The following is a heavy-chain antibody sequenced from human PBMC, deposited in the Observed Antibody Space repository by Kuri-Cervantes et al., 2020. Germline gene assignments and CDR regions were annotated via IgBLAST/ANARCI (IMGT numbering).Heavy chain of an antibody. CDR1: GFTFDDYA. CDR3: AKDMGSSGWYGRFDAFDI. CDR2: ISSNSGSI. D-gene: IGHD6-19*01. Sequence: SLKISCAASGFTFDDYAMHWVRQAPGKGLEWVSGISSNSGSIGYADSVKGRFTISRDNAKSSLYLQMNSLRAEDTALYYCAKDMGSSGWYGRFDAFDIWGQGTMVTVSS. J-gene: IGHJ3*02. V-gene: IGHV3-9*01.